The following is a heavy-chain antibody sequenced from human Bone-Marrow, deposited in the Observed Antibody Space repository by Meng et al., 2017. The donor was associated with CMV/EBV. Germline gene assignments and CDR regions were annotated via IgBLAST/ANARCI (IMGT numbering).Heavy chain of an antibody. CDR1: GGSFSGYY. V-gene: IGHV4-34*10. J-gene: IGHJ5*02. D-gene: IGHD1-20*01. Sequence: SETLSLTCAVYGGSFSGYYWSWIRQPPGKGLEWIGEINHSGSTNYNPSLKSRVTMTRDTSTSAAYMELSSLRSDDTAVYYCARDNSYTNSWWFDPWGQGTLVTVSS. CDR2: INHSGST. CDR3: ARDNSYTNSWWFDP.